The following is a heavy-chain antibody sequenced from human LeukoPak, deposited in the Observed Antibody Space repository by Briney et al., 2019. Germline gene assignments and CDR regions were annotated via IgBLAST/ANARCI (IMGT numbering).Heavy chain of an antibody. D-gene: IGHD1-26*01. J-gene: IGHJ4*02. Sequence: PGGSLRLSCAASGFTFSSYWMSWVRQAPGKGLEWVANIKQDGSEKYYVDSVKGRFTISRDNAKNSLYLQMNSLRAEDTAVYYCARDYSQVGATTEFDYWGQGTLVTVSS. CDR3: ARDYSQVGATTEFDY. CDR2: IKQDGSEK. CDR1: GFTFSSYW. V-gene: IGHV3-7*01.